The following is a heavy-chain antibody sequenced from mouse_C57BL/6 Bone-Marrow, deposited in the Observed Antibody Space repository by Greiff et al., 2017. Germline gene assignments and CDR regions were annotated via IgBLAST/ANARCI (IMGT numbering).Heavy chain of an antibody. CDR2: IDPSDSYT. V-gene: IGHV1-59*01. CDR3: ARTYYDYGGFAY. D-gene: IGHD2-4*01. CDR1: GYTFTSYW. Sequence: QVQLQQPGAELVRPGTSVKLSCKASGYTFTSYWMHWVKQRPGQGLEWIGVIDPSDSYTNYNQKFKGKATLTADTSSSTAYMQLSSLTSEDSAVYYCARTYYDYGGFAYWGQGTLVTVSA. J-gene: IGHJ3*01.